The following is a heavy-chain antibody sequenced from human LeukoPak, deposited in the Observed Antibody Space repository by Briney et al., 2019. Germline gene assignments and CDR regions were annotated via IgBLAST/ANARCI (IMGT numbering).Heavy chain of an antibody. V-gene: IGHV3-21*01. CDR2: ISSSSSYI. Sequence: GGSLRLSCAASGFTFSSYSMNWVRQAPGKGVERVSSISSSSSYIYYADSVKGRLAISRDNPKNSLYLQMNSLRAEDTAVYYCARQGITIFGVVNDYWGQGTLVTVSS. D-gene: IGHD3-3*01. CDR1: GFTFSSYS. J-gene: IGHJ4*02. CDR3: ARQGITIFGVVNDY.